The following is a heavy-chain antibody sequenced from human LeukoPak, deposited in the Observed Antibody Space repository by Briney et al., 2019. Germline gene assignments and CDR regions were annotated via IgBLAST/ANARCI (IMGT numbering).Heavy chain of an antibody. Sequence: ASVKVSCKASGYTFTSYYMHWVRQAPGQRLEWMGWINAGNGNTKYSQKFQGRVTITRDTSASTAYMELSSLRSEDTAVYYCARKGVGATADYWGQGTLVTVSS. CDR3: ARKGVGATADY. CDR1: GYTFTSYY. V-gene: IGHV1-3*01. J-gene: IGHJ4*02. CDR2: INAGNGNT. D-gene: IGHD1-26*01.